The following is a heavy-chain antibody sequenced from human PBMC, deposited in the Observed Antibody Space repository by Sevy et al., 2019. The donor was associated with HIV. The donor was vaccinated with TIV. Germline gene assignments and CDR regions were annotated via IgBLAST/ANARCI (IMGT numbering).Heavy chain of an antibody. D-gene: IGHD3-10*01. J-gene: IGHJ6*03. CDR3: ASDLQTIRRAKKGSYQYYMDV. CDR2: FWYDGRNN. Sequence: GGSLRLSCAASGFTFSNYAIHWVRQPPGKGLEWVAVFWYDGRNNYYADSVKGRFTISRDNSKNTVFLQMSSLRAEDTAGYYCASDLQTIRRAKKGSYQYYMDVWGKGTSVTVSS. CDR1: GFTFSNYA. V-gene: IGHV3-33*08.